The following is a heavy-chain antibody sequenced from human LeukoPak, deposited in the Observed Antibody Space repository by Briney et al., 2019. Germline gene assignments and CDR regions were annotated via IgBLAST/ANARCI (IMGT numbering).Heavy chain of an antibody. CDR3: VGRPLEYSSSRGYYYGMDV. J-gene: IGHJ6*02. CDR2: IYYTGDT. V-gene: IGHV4-59*01. Sequence: SETLSLTCSVSGYSISGSYWSWIRQPPGKGLEWIGYIYYTGDTNSNPSLKSRVIISLDTSKNQFSLKLSSVTAADTAVYYCVGRPLEYSSSRGYYYGMDVWGQGTTVTVSS. D-gene: IGHD6-6*01. CDR1: GYSISGSY.